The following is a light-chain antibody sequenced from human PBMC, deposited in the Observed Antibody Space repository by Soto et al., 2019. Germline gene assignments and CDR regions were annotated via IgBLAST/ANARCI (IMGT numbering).Light chain of an antibody. V-gene: IGLV2-11*01. CDR3: CSYVGTYTWV. CDR2: DVN. CDR1: SSNFVGDKY. J-gene: IGLJ3*02. Sequence: QSAPTQPRSVSGSPGQSVAISCTGTSSNFVGDKYVAWYQKHPGKAPRLVIFDVNKRPSGVPDRFSGSKSGNTASLTISGLQAEDEADYYCCSYVGTYTWVFGGGTKLTVL.